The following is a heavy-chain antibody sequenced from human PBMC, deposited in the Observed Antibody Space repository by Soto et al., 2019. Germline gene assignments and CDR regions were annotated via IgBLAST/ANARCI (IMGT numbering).Heavy chain of an antibody. Sequence: PGGSLRLSCAASGFTFSSYAMHWVRQAPGKGLEWVAVISYDGSNKYYADSVKGRFTISRDNSKNTLYLQMSSLRAEDTAVYYCARDQGFWSGYRGLCGMDVWGQGTTVTVSS. D-gene: IGHD3-3*01. V-gene: IGHV3-30-3*01. J-gene: IGHJ6*02. CDR3: ARDQGFWSGYRGLCGMDV. CDR2: ISYDGSNK. CDR1: GFTFSSYA.